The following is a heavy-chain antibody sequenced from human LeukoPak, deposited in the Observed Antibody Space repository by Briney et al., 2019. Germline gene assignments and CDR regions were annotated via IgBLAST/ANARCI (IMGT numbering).Heavy chain of an antibody. CDR2: ITTTTSTI. J-gene: IGHJ4*02. Sequence: PGGSLRLSCAASGFTFSSYTMNWVRQAPGKGLEWITYITTTTSTIYYADSVKGRFTISRDNAKNSLYLQMNSLRDEDTAVYYCARDLNWGFDYWGQGTLVTVSS. CDR1: GFTFSSYT. CDR3: ARDLNWGFDY. V-gene: IGHV3-48*02. D-gene: IGHD3-16*01.